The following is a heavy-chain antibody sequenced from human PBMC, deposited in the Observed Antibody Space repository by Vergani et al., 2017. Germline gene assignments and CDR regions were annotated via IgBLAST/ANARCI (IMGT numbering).Heavy chain of an antibody. J-gene: IGHJ6*02. CDR3: AKDLPQTYYYYGMDV. CDR2: IYYSGST. CDR1: GGSISSSSYY. V-gene: IGHV4-39*02. Sequence: QLQLQESGPGLVKPSETLSLTCTVSGGSISSSSYYWGWIRQPPGKGLEWIGSIYYSGSTYYNPSLKSRVTISVDTSKNQFSLKLSSVTAADTAVYYCAKDLPQTYYYYGMDVWGQGTTVTVSS.